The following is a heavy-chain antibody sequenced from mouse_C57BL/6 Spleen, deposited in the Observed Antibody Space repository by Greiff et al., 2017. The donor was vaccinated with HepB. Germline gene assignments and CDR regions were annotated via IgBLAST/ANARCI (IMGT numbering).Heavy chain of an antibody. Sequence: QVQLQQPGAELVMPGASVKLSCKASGYTFTSYWMHWVKQRPGQGLEWIGEIDPSDSYTNYNQKFKGKSTLTVDKSSSTAYMQLSSLTSEDSAVYYCARGIIYYGNYFDYWGQGTTLTVSS. D-gene: IGHD2-1*01. CDR1: GYTFTSYW. CDR3: ARGIIYYGNYFDY. V-gene: IGHV1-69*01. CDR2: IDPSDSYT. J-gene: IGHJ2*01.